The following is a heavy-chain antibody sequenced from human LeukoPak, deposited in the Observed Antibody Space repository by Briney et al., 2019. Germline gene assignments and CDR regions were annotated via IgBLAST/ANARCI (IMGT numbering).Heavy chain of an antibody. D-gene: IGHD1-1*01. J-gene: IGHJ4*02. CDR1: GFTFSGYA. CDR2: ISYDGSNK. CDR3: ARDSTLGRSGYFDY. Sequence: GGSLRLSCAASGFTFSGYAMHWVRQAPGKGLEWVAVISYDGSNKYYADSVKGRFTISRDNSKNTLYLQMNSLRAEDTAVYYCARDSTLGRSGYFDYWGQGTLVTVSS. V-gene: IGHV3-30-3*01.